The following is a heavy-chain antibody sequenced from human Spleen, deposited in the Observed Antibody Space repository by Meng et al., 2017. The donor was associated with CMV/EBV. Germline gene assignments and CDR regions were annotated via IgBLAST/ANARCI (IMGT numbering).Heavy chain of an antibody. CDR1: GFTFSDYC. D-gene: IGHD2-2*01. CDR3: ARGDATSSINYYYYGMDV. Sequence: GGSLRLSCAASGFTFSDYCMSWIRQAPGKGLEWVSYISSSGSTIYYADSMKGRFTISRDNAKNSLYLQMNSLRAEDTAVYYCARGDATSSINYYYYGMDVWGQGTTVTVSS. CDR2: ISSSGSTI. J-gene: IGHJ6*02. V-gene: IGHV3-11*01.